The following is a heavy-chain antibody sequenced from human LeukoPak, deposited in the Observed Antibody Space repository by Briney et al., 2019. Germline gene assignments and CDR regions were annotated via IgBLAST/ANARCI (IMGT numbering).Heavy chain of an antibody. Sequence: SSETLSLTCTVSGGSISSYYWSWIRQPPGKGLEWIGYIYYSGSTNYNPSLKSRVTISVDTSRNQFSLKLSSVTAADTAVYYCARVPGGTYYFDYWGQGTLVTVSS. D-gene: IGHD1-1*01. CDR1: GGSISSYY. CDR2: IYYSGST. CDR3: ARVPGGTYYFDY. J-gene: IGHJ4*02. V-gene: IGHV4-59*01.